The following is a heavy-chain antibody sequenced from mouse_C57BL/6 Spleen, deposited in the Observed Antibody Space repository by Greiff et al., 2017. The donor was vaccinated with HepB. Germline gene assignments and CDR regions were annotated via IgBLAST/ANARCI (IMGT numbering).Heavy chain of an antibody. J-gene: IGHJ2*01. CDR1: GYAFSSSW. V-gene: IGHV1-82*01. CDR3: ARKDYYSKGHYFDY. Sequence: VQLQQSGPELVKPGASVKISCKASGYAFSSSWMNWVKQRPGKGLEWIGRIYPGDGDTNYNGKFKGKATLTADKSSSTAYMQLSSLTSEDSAVYFCARKDYYSKGHYFDYWGQGTTLTVSS. CDR2: IYPGDGDT. D-gene: IGHD2-5*01.